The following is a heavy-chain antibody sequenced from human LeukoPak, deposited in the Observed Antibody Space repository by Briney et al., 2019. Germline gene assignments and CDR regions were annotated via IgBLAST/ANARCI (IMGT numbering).Heavy chain of an antibody. Sequence: PGESLKISCKGSGYDFTTYWIGWVRQMPGKGLEWMGVIYPADSDTTYSPSFQGQVTISADKSISTAYLQWSSLKASDTAMYYCARHIAAAVHYYMDVWGKGTTVTVSS. J-gene: IGHJ6*03. V-gene: IGHV5-51*01. CDR2: IYPADSDT. CDR1: GYDFTTYW. CDR3: ARHIAAAVHYYMDV. D-gene: IGHD6-13*01.